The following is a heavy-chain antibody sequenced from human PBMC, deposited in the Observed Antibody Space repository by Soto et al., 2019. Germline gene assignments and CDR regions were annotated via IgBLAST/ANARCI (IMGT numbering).Heavy chain of an antibody. D-gene: IGHD2-2*01. CDR3: ARDPSTINKLIGVWFDP. CDR2: IKPISDIT. J-gene: IGHJ5*02. V-gene: IGHV1-69*01. Sequence: QIRLVQSGAEVQKPGSSVRVSCKASGDTFGRFTINWVRQAPGQGLEWMGGIKPISDITNYAQRFQGRVTFSADASTSSVYLELSSLRSEDTAMYYCARDPSTINKLIGVWFDPWGQGTLVTVSS. CDR1: GDTFGRFT.